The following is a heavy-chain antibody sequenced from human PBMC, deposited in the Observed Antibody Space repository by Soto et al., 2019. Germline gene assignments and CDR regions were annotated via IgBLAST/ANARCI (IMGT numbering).Heavy chain of an antibody. D-gene: IGHD6-13*01. CDR3: ARGGGIYSISWPLDY. CDR1: GDTFTNYG. J-gene: IGHJ4*02. Sequence: ASVKVSCKASGDTFTNYGISWVRQAPGQGLEWTGWTSDYNGNTNYAQKFQGRVTLTTDTSTSTAYMELRSLRSDDTAVYYCARGGGIYSISWPLDYWGQGTLVTVSS. CDR2: TSDYNGNT. V-gene: IGHV1-18*04.